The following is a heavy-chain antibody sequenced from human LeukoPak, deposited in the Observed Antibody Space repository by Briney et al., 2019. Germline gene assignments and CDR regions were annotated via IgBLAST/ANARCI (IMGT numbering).Heavy chain of an antibody. CDR1: RFTFCPTW. J-gene: IGHJ3*01. D-gene: IGHD2-2*01. CDR3: TTEKLCSSTTCPYAFDL. Sequence: GGSLRLSCAVSRFTFCPTWARWVRQPPGKGLEWVGRIKSKSDGETTDYAAPVKGRFIISRDDSKSTVYLLMNSLKTEDTGWYYGTTEKLCSSTTCPYAFDLWGQGTMVTVSS. CDR2: IKSKSDGETT. V-gene: IGHV3-15*01.